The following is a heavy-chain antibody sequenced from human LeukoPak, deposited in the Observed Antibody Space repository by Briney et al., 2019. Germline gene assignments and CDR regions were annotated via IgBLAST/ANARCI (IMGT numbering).Heavy chain of an antibody. CDR2: INPNSGGT. Sequence: GASVKVSCKASGYTFTGYYMHWVRQAPGQGLEWMGWINPNSGGTNYAQKFQGRVTMTRDTSISTAYMELSRLRSGDTAVYYCARTSNAYSSSWYVYWGQGTLVTASS. V-gene: IGHV1-2*02. CDR1: GYTFTGYY. J-gene: IGHJ4*02. D-gene: IGHD6-13*01. CDR3: ARTSNAYSSSWYVY.